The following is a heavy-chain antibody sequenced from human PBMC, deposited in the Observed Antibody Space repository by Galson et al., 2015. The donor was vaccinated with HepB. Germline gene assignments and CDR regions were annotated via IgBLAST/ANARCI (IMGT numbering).Heavy chain of an antibody. Sequence: SVKVSCKASGYTFTSYGISWVRQAPGQGLEWMGWISAYNGNTNYAQKLQGRVTMTTDTSTSTAYMELRSLRSDDTAVYYCAREVELWPSQLSDYYYGMDVWGQGTTVTVSS. CDR1: GYTFTSYG. V-gene: IGHV1-18*04. J-gene: IGHJ6*02. CDR2: ISAYNGNT. CDR3: AREVELWPSQLSDYYYGMDV. D-gene: IGHD6-19*01.